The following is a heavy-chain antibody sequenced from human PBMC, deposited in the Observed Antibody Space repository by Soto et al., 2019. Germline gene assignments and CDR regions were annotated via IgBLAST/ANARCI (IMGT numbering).Heavy chain of an antibody. V-gene: IGHV1-8*01. Sequence: QVQLVQSGAEVKKPGASVKVSCKASGYTFTSYDINWVRQATGQGLEWMGWMNPNSGNTGYAQKFQGRVTMTRNTSISTAYMELSSLRSEDTAVYYCARQGSNYDFWSGYYTLYYYYMDVWGKGTTVTVSS. CDR1: GYTFTSYD. D-gene: IGHD3-3*01. J-gene: IGHJ6*03. CDR2: MNPNSGNT. CDR3: ARQGSNYDFWSGYYTLYYYYMDV.